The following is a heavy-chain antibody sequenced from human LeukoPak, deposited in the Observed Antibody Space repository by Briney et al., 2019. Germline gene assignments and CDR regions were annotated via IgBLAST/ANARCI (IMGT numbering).Heavy chain of an antibody. Sequence: ASVKVSCKASGGTFSSYAISWVRQAPGQGLEWMGGIIPIFGTANYAQKFQGRVTITADESTSTAYMELSSLRSDDTAVYYCARSYSSSSNFDYWGQGTLVTVSS. CDR2: IIPIFGTA. CDR3: ARSYSSSSNFDY. J-gene: IGHJ4*02. V-gene: IGHV1-69*13. D-gene: IGHD6-6*01. CDR1: GGTFSSYA.